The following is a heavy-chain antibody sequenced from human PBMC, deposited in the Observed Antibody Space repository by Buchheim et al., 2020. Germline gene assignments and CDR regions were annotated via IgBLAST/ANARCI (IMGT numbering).Heavy chain of an antibody. V-gene: IGHV3-48*01. Sequence: EVQLVESGGGLVQPGGSLRLSCAASGFAFSSFAIHWVRQAPGKGLEWVSYISGSSSAIYYEDSVKGRFTISRDNAKTSVYLQMNSLRAEDTAVYHCATTLVGTTNYWGQGTL. CDR2: ISGSSSAI. CDR3: ATTLVGTTNY. D-gene: IGHD1-26*01. CDR1: GFAFSSFA. J-gene: IGHJ4*02.